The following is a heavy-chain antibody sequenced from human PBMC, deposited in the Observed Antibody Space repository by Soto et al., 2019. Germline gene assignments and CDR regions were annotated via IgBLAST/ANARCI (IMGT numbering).Heavy chain of an antibody. CDR3: AMGTIVARQHLDY. V-gene: IGHV3-30*03. CDR2: ISIRGGDE. D-gene: IGHD6-6*01. Sequence: QVQLVESGGGVVQPGKSLRLSCAASGFTFSSYAMHWARQAPGKGLEWVTVISIRGGDEYYAESVRGRFTISRDDSKNTLYLEMERLRVQDTAVYYWAMGTIVARQHLDYWGQGTLVTVSS. CDR1: GFTFSSYA. J-gene: IGHJ4*02.